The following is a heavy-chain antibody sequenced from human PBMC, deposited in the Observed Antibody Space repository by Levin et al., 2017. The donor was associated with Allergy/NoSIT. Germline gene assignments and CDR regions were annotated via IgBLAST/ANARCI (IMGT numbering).Heavy chain of an antibody. CDR2: ITKNGDV. D-gene: IGHD3-10*01. Sequence: GESLKISCVTSGITFSSYTMNWVRQAPGKGPEWVACITKNGDVDYADSVKGRFTISRDNAASTLHLQMNSLRDEDTAVYYCARDDASGSRTRGVYWGQGTLVTVSS. J-gene: IGHJ4*02. CDR1: GITFSSYT. CDR3: ARDDASGSRTRGVY. V-gene: IGHV3-21*06.